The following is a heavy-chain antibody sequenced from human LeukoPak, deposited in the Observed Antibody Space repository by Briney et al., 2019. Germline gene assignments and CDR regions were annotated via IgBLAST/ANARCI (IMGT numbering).Heavy chain of an antibody. V-gene: IGHV1-2*02. J-gene: IGHJ4*02. Sequence: TSVKVSCKASGGTFSSYAISWVRQAPGQGLEWMGGINPNSGGTNYAQKFQGRVTVTRDTSISTAYMELRWLKSDDTAVYFCARDNRDYFDYWGQGTLVTVSS. CDR1: GGTFSSYA. CDR2: INPNSGGT. CDR3: ARDNRDYFDY.